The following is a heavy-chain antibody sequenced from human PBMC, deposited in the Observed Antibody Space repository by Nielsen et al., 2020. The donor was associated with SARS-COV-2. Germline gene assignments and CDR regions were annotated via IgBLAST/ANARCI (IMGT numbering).Heavy chain of an antibody. CDR1: GFTFSSYG. CDR3: AREMVSYFDY. D-gene: IGHD3-10*01. V-gene: IGHV3-33*01. Sequence: GGSLRLSCAASGFTFSSYGMHWVRQAPGKGLEWVAVIWYDGSNKYYADSVKGRFTISRDNAKNSLYLQMNSLRAEDTAVYYCAREMVSYFDYWGQGTLVTVSS. J-gene: IGHJ4*02. CDR2: IWYDGSNK.